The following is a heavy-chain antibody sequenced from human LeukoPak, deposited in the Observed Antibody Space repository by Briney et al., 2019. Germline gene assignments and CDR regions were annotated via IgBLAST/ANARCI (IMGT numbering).Heavy chain of an antibody. CDR2: ISAYNGNT. CDR3: ARYDFGVVTNYYFDY. Sequence: GASVKVSCKASGYTFTSYGISWVRQAPGQGLEWMGWISAYNGNTNYAQKLQGRVTMTTDTSTSTAYMELRSLRSDDTAVYYCARYDFGVVTNYYFDYWGQGTLVTVSS. J-gene: IGHJ4*02. D-gene: IGHD3-3*01. V-gene: IGHV1-18*01. CDR1: GYTFTSYG.